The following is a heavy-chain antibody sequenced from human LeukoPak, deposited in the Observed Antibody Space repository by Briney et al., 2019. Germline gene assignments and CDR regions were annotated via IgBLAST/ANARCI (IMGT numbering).Heavy chain of an antibody. CDR2: INPNSGGT. CDR3: AREIGGYSYGFSVGY. CDR1: GYTFTGYY. D-gene: IGHD5-18*01. J-gene: IGHJ4*02. Sequence: GASVKVSCKTSGYTFTGYYMHWVRQAPGQGLEWMGWINPNSGGTNYAQKFQGRVTMTRDTSISTAYMELSRLRSDDTATYYCAREIGGYSYGFSVGYWGQGTLVTVSS. V-gene: IGHV1-2*02.